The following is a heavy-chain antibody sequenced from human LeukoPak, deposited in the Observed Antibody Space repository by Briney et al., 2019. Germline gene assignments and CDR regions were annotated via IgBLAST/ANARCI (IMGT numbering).Heavy chain of an antibody. D-gene: IGHD5-24*01. J-gene: IGHJ4*02. Sequence: GGSLRLSCGASGFTFSDYYMSWIRQTPGKGLEWLAYISTSASSIDYADSVKGRFTVSRDNGKNSLFLQMNSLRAEDTAIYYCVRVKGGWLGEKTYDYLGQGTLVTVSP. V-gene: IGHV3-11*01. CDR3: VRVKGGWLGEKTYDY. CDR2: ISTSASSI. CDR1: GFTFSDYY.